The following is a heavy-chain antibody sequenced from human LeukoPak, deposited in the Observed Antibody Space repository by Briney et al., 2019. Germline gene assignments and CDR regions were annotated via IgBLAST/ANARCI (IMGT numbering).Heavy chain of an antibody. J-gene: IGHJ6*02. CDR1: GYSFTSYW. CDR3: ATTYSSSWYGGNYYYGMGV. Sequence: GESLKISCKGSGYSFTSYWIGWVRQMPGKGLEWMGIIYPGDSDTRYSPSFQGQVTISADKSISTAYLQWSSLKASDTAKYYCATTYSSSWYGGNYYYGMGVWGQGTTVTVSS. CDR2: IYPGDSDT. D-gene: IGHD6-13*01. V-gene: IGHV5-51*01.